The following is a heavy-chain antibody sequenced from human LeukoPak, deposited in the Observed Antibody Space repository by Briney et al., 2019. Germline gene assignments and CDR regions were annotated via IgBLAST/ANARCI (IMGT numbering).Heavy chain of an antibody. CDR1: GGSFSGYY. V-gene: IGHV4-34*01. J-gene: IGHJ4*02. CDR2: INHSGST. D-gene: IGHD3-22*01. Sequence: KPSETLSLTCAVYGGSFSGYYWSWIRQPPGKGLEWIGEINHSGSTNYNPSLKSRVTISVDMSKNQFSLKLSSVTAADTAVYYCARVRHHFESSGYSGYYFDYWGQGTLVTVSS. CDR3: ARVRHHFESSGYSGYYFDY.